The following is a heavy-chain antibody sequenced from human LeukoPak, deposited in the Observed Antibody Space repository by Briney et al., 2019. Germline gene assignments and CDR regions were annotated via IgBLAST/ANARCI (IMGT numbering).Heavy chain of an antibody. Sequence: GGSLRLSCAASGFTFSESWMSWVRQVPGQGLEWVAHINHEGGGIQYVDSVKGRFTISRDNAKGSVYLQMNSLRAEDAAIYHCATYINWVAGDVWGQGTTVIVSS. CDR3: ATYINWVAGDV. CDR2: INHEGGGI. D-gene: IGHD1-1*01. J-gene: IGHJ6*02. CDR1: GFTFSESW. V-gene: IGHV3-7*01.